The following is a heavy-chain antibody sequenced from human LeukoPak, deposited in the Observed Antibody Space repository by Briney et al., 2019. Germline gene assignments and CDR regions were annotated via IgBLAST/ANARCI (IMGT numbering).Heavy chain of an antibody. CDR3: ARHVVIKSGWFDP. Sequence: SETLSLTCTISGGSISSSSYYWGWVRQPPGKGLEWIGSIYYSGSTYYNPSLKSRVTISVDTSKNQFSLKLSSVTAADTAVYYCARHVVIKSGWFDPWGQGTLVTVSS. V-gene: IGHV4-39*01. D-gene: IGHD3-22*01. J-gene: IGHJ5*02. CDR2: IYYSGST. CDR1: GGSISSSSYY.